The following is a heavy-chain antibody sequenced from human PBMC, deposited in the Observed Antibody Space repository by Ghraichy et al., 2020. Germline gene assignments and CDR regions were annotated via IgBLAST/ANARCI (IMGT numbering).Heavy chain of an antibody. J-gene: IGHJ4*02. CDR2: INHSGST. CDR1: GGSFSGYY. D-gene: IGHD3-22*01. Sequence: SETLSLTCAVYGGSFSGYYWSWIRQPPGKGLEWIGEINHSGSTNYNPSLKSRVTISVDTSKNQFSLKLSSVTAADTAVYYCARHAESDYYYDSSGYHFDYWGQGTLVTVSS. V-gene: IGHV4-34*01. CDR3: ARHAESDYYYDSSGYHFDY.